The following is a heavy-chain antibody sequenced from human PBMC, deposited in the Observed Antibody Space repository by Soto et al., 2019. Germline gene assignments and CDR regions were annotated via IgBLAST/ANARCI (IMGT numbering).Heavy chain of an antibody. D-gene: IGHD5-12*01. V-gene: IGHV3-30*18. CDR2: ISYDGNNK. CDR1: GFTFSSYG. Sequence: GGSLRLSCAASGFTFSSYGIHWVRQAPGKGLEWVTVISYDGNNKYYADSVKGRFTIFRDNSKNTLYLQMNSLRVEDTAVYYCAXDGIYSGYDDYYYGMVVWGQGTTVTVSS. CDR3: AXDGIYSGYDDYYYGMVV. J-gene: IGHJ6*02.